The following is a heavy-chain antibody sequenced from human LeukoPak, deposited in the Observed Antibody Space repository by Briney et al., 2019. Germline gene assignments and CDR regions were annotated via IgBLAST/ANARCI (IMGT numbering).Heavy chain of an antibody. CDR3: ARGIPWTSGYLDY. Sequence: GGSLRLSCAASGFTFSSYEMNWVRQAPGKGLGWVSYISSSGSTIYYADSVKGRFTISRDNAKNSLYLQMNSLRAEDTAVYYCARGIPWTSGYLDYWGQGTLVTVSS. V-gene: IGHV3-48*03. CDR1: GFTFSSYE. CDR2: ISSSGSTI. J-gene: IGHJ4*02. D-gene: IGHD3-22*01.